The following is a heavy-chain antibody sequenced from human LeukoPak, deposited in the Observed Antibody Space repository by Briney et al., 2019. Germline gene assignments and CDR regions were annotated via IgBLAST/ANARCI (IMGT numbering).Heavy chain of an antibody. D-gene: IGHD1-1*01. J-gene: IGHJ4*02. CDR1: GGSFSGYY. Sequence: SETLSLTCAVYGGSFSGYYWSWIRQPPGKGLEWIGEINHSGSTNYNPSLKSRVTISVDTSKNQFSLKLSSVTAADTAMYYCARGGWNKFDYWGQGTLATVSS. V-gene: IGHV4-34*01. CDR3: ARGGWNKFDY. CDR2: INHSGST.